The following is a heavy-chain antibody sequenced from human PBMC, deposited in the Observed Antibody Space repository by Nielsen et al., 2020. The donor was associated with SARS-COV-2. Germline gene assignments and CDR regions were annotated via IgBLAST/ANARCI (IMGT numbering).Heavy chain of an antibody. Sequence: GGSLRLSCTASGFTFGDYAMSWFRQAPGKGLEWVGFIRSKAYGGTTEYAASVKGRFTTSRDDSKSIAYLQMNSLKTEDTAVYYCTRVNEVDTAKGWFDPWGQGTLVTVSS. CDR3: TRVNEVDTAKGWFDP. D-gene: IGHD5-18*01. J-gene: IGHJ5*02. CDR1: GFTFGDYA. V-gene: IGHV3-49*03. CDR2: IRSKAYGGTT.